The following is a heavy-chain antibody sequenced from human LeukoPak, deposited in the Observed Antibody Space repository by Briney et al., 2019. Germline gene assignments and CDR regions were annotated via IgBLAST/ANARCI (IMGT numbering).Heavy chain of an antibody. CDR3: ERGTPSSSGWLYYGMDV. D-gene: IGHD6-19*01. CDR2: ISYDGSNK. Sequence: GGSLRLSCAASGFTFSSYGMHWVRQAPGKGLEWVAVISYDGSNKYYADSVKGRFTISRDNSKNTLYLQMNSLRAEDTAVYYRERGTPSSSGWLYYGMDVWGQGTTVTVSS. J-gene: IGHJ6*02. V-gene: IGHV3-30*03. CDR1: GFTFSSYG.